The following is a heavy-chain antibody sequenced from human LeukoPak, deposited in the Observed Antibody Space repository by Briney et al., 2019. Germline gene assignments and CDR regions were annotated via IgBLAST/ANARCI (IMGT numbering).Heavy chain of an antibody. J-gene: IGHJ4*02. CDR3: ARDYVYAFDY. D-gene: IGHD2/OR15-2a*01. Sequence: GGSLRLSCAASGFSFSSYSINWVRQAPGKGLEWVSYISGDGNAKHYTDSVKGRFTISRDNAKNTLYLQMNSLRAEDTAVYFCARDYVYAFDYWGQGTLVTVSS. CDR1: GFSFSSYS. V-gene: IGHV3-48*01. CDR2: ISGDGNAK.